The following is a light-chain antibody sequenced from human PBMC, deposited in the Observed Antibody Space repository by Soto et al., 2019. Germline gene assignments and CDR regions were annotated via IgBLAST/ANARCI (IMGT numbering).Light chain of an antibody. CDR3: TSYPGGLNV. V-gene: IGLV2-8*01. J-gene: IGLJ1*01. CDR1: SSDLGGYNY. Sequence: QSALTQPPSASGSPGQSVTISCTGTSSDLGGYNYVSWYQQHPGEAPKLMVYEINKRPSGVHDRFSGSKSGNTASLTVSGLQAEDEACDSCTSYPGGLNVFGTGTKLTVL. CDR2: EIN.